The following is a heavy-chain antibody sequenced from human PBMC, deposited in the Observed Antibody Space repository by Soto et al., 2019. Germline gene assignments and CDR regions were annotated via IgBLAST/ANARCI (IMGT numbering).Heavy chain of an antibody. D-gene: IGHD2-15*01. Sequence: QIQLQQSGPGLVKPSQTLSLTCAISGDSVSSISASWNWIRQSPSRGLEWLGRTYYRSKWTNDYAVSVKSRITINPDTSKNQFSLQLSSVTPEDTAMYYCVRGYSSSFDYWGQGTLVTVSS. CDR3: VRGYSSSFDY. CDR1: GDSVSSISAS. CDR2: TYYRSKWTN. J-gene: IGHJ4*02. V-gene: IGHV6-1*01.